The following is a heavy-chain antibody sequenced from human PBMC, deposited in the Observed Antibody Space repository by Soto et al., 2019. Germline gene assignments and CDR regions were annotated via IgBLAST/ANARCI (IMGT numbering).Heavy chain of an antibody. V-gene: IGHV3-23*01. Sequence: EVQLFESGGGLVQPGGSLRLSCAASGFIFSNYAMTWVRQAPGKGLEWVSTVSGSGDSTYSADSVKGRFTFSRDNSKNTLYVQMNSLRAEDTAVYYCAKSSGDYRDYYYYYMDVWGKGTTVTVSS. D-gene: IGHD4-17*01. CDR3: AKSSGDYRDYYYYYMDV. CDR1: GFIFSNYA. CDR2: VSGSGDST. J-gene: IGHJ6*03.